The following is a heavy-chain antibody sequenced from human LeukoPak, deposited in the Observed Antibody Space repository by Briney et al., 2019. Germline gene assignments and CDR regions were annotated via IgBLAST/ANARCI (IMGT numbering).Heavy chain of an antibody. CDR3: ARDGYSFGHDFDY. CDR2: IKGDGSST. Sequence: GGSLRLSCAASGFTFSSYWMHWVRHTPGEGLVWVSRIKGDGSSTSYADSVKGRFTISRDNAKNTLYLQMNSLRAEDTAVYYCARDGYSFGHDFDYWGQGTLVTVSS. D-gene: IGHD5-18*01. CDR1: GFTFSSYW. J-gene: IGHJ4*02. V-gene: IGHV3-74*01.